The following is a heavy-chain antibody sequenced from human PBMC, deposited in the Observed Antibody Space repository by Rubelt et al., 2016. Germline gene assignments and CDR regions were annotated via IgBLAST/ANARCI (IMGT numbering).Heavy chain of an antibody. CDR2: ISGPSSTI. Sequence: VQLVESGGGVVQPGRSLRLSCAASGFTFSSYSMSWVRQAPGKGLEWISYISGPSSTIYYADSVMGRFTISRDNAKNSLFLQMNSLRAEDTAVYYCAKGMVRGVMDYFDYWGQGTLVTVSS. J-gene: IGHJ4*02. V-gene: IGHV3-48*04. D-gene: IGHD3-10*01. CDR1: GFTFSSYS. CDR3: AKGMVRGVMDYFDY.